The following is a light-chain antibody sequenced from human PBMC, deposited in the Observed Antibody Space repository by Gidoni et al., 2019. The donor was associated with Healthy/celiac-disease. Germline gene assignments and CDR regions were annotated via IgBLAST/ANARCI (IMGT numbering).Light chain of an antibody. CDR3: QQYNSYWT. CDR1: QSMSSW. Sequence: DIQMTQSPSTLSASVGDRVTITCRARQSMSSWLALYQQNPGKAPNLLIYDASSLESGVPSRFSGSGSGTEFTLTISSLQPDDFATYYCQQYNSYWTFGQGTKVEIK. CDR2: DAS. V-gene: IGKV1-5*01. J-gene: IGKJ1*01.